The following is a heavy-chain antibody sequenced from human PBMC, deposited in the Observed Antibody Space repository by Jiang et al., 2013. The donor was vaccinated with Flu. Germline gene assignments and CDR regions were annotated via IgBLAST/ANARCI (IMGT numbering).Heavy chain of an antibody. CDR3: ATLRGSSYDTYVADI. V-gene: IGHV3-30*02. CDR2: IRFDGTNK. CDR1: GFSFTFYE. D-gene: IGHD2-2*01. J-gene: IGHJ4*02. Sequence: QLVESGGGVVQPGGSLRLSCAASGFSFTFYEMHWVRQAPGKGLEWVARIRFDGTNKFYAEFVKGRFTISRDNSKNTLYLQMNNLRGEDTALYYCATLRGSSYDTYVADIWGQGTLVTVSS.